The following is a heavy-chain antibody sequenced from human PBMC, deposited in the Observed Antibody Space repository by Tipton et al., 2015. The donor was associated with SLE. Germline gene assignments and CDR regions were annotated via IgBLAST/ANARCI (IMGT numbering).Heavy chain of an antibody. CDR1: GDSISRGYY. CDR3: ARDPLRDYGGQTAPES. V-gene: IGHV4-38-2*02. CDR2: VYPGGTA. J-gene: IGHJ5*02. D-gene: IGHD4-23*01. Sequence: TLSLTCTVSGDSISRGYYWGWIRQPPGGGLEWLGSVYPGGTAYYNPSLKSRVTVSVDTAKNQFSLKLTSVTAADTAVYYCARDPLRDYGGQTAPESWGQGTLVTVSS.